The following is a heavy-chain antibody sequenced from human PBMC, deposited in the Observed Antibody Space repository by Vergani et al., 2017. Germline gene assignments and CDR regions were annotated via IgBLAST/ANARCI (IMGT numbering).Heavy chain of an antibody. Sequence: EVMLVQSGAEVKKPGESLKISCKYSESSFISNEIAWVRQMSGKGLQWMGNINPIDSKIAYSPSFQGQAIMSLDKSITTAYLQWRSLKASDTAIYYCTRQSCSGANCYSRYYEDWGQGTLVIVSS. CDR2: INPIDSKI. CDR3: TRQSCSGANCYSRYYED. D-gene: IGHD3-22*01. J-gene: IGHJ1*01. CDR1: ESSFISNE. V-gene: IGHV5-51*01.